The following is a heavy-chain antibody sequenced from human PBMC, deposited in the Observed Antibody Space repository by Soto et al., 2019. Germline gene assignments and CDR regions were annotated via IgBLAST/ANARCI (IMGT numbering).Heavy chain of an antibody. CDR3: ARDGGRHSGGIDY. J-gene: IGHJ4*02. D-gene: IGHD1-26*01. CDR1: GGTFSSYS. Sequence: QVQLVQSGAEVKKPGSSVKVSCKASGGTFSSYSITWVRQAPGQGLEWMGEIIPIFGTANYAQKFQGRVTITADESTSTAYMELSSLRSGDTAVYYCARDGGRHSGGIDYWGQGTLVTVSS. CDR2: IIPIFGTA. V-gene: IGHV1-69*01.